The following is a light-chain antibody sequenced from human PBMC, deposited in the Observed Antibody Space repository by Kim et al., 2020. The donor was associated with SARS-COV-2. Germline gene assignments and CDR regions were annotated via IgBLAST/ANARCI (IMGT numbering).Light chain of an antibody. CDR1: QSVSSH. J-gene: IGKJ4*01. V-gene: IGKV3-15*01. CDR2: DAS. CDR3: QQYYGWPLT. Sequence: VSLGERAPLSCRASQSVSSHLAWYQKNPGQAPRLLIYDASTRATGLLARFSGSGSGTEFTLTISSLQSEDFAVYYCQQYYGWPLTFGGGTKVDIK.